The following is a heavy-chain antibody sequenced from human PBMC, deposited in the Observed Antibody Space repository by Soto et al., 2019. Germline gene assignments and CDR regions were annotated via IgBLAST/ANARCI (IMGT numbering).Heavy chain of an antibody. V-gene: IGHV1-69*13. CDR1: GGTFSSYA. D-gene: IGHD6-13*01. CDR2: IIPIFGTA. J-gene: IGHJ6*03. Sequence: SVKVSCKASGGTFSSYAISWVRQAPGQGLEWMGGIIPIFGTANYAQKFQGRVTITADESTSTAYMELSSLRSEDTAVYYCARTLSIAAAGSEDMDVWGKGTTVTVSS. CDR3: ARTLSIAAAGSEDMDV.